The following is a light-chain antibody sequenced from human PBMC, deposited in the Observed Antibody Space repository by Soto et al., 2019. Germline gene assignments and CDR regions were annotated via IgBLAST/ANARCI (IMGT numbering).Light chain of an antibody. V-gene: IGKV3-20*01. CDR2: GAS. J-gene: IGKJ1*01. CDR1: QSVSSN. Sequence: EIVMTQSPATLSVSPVERATLSFRASQSVSSNLAWYQQKPGQAPRLLIYGASTRATGIPDRFSGSRSGTDFTLTISRLEPEDFAVYFCQLYGSSRWTFGQGTKVDI. CDR3: QLYGSSRWT.